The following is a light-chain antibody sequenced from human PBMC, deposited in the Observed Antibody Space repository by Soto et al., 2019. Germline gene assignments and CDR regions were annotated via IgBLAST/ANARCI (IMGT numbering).Light chain of an antibody. CDR1: SSNIGAGYE. V-gene: IGLV1-40*01. CDR3: LSYDSSLGVV. Sequence: QSVLTQPPSVSEAPGQRVTISCTGSSSNIGAGYEVHWYQQLPGTAPKLLIYGNNNRPSGVPDRISGSKSGTSVSLAITGLRAEDEADYYCLSYDSSLGVVFGGGTKLTVL. J-gene: IGLJ3*02. CDR2: GNN.